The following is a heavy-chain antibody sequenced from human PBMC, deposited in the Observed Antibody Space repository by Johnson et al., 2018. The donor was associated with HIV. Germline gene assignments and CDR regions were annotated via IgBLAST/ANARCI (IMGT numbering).Heavy chain of an antibody. CDR2: IYSGGST. D-gene: IGHD3-10*01. V-gene: IGHV3-53*01. Sequence: VQLVESGGGLIQPGGSLRLSCAASGFTVSSNYMSWVRQAPGKGLEWVSVIYSGGSTYYADSVQGSFTISSDNSKNTLYLQMNSLRAEDTAVYYCAREKGRSPRDSFDIWGQGTMVTVSS. CDR3: AREKGRSPRDSFDI. J-gene: IGHJ3*02. CDR1: GFTVSSNY.